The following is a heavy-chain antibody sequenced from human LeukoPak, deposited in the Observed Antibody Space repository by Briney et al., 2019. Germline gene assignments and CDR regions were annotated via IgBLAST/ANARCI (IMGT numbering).Heavy chain of an antibody. CDR2: IIPIFGTA. D-gene: IGHD3-3*01. V-gene: IGHV1-69*13. Sequence: GASVKVSCKASGGTFSSYAISWVRQAPGQGLEWMGGIIPIFGTANYAQKFQGRVTITADESTSTAYMELSSLRSEDTAVYYCARVPIFGVVIRPLDYYYYGMDVWGQGTTVTVSS. J-gene: IGHJ6*02. CDR3: ARVPIFGVVIRPLDYYYYGMDV. CDR1: GGTFSSYA.